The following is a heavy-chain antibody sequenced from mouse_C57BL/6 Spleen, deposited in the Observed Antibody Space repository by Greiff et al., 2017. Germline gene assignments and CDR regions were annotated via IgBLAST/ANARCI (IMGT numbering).Heavy chain of an antibody. V-gene: IGHV5-4*03. J-gene: IGHJ3*01. CDR3: ARGKTYGYTWFAY. D-gene: IGHD2-2*01. CDR2: ISDGGSYT. Sequence: EVMLVESGGGLVKPGGSLKLSCAASGFTFSSYAMSWVRQTPEKRLEWVATISDGGSYTYYPDNVKGRFTISRDNAKNNLYLQMSHLKSEDTAMYYWARGKTYGYTWFAYWSQETLVTVSA. CDR1: GFTFSSYA.